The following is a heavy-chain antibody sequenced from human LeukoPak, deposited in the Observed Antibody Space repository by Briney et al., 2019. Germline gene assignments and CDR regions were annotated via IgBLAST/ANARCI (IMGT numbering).Heavy chain of an antibody. CDR2: INPNSGGT. CDR3: ARGTPVLEWLPYPWYFDL. CDR1: GYTFTGYY. Sequence: ASVKVSCKASGYTFTGYYMHWVRQAPGQGLEWMGWINPNSGGTNYAQKFQGRVTMTRDTSISTAYMELSRLRSDDTAVYYCARGTPVLEWLPYPWYFDLWGRGTLVTVSS. J-gene: IGHJ2*01. D-gene: IGHD3-3*01. V-gene: IGHV1-2*02.